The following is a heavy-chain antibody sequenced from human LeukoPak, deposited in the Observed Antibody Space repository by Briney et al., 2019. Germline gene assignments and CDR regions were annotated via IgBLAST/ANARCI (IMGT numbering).Heavy chain of an antibody. CDR1: GGSISSYY. D-gene: IGHD2-15*01. CDR2: SYYSGST. J-gene: IGHJ3*02. CDR3: ALVVAATLRVNDAFDI. V-gene: IGHV4-59*01. Sequence: PSETLSLTCTVSGGSISSYYWIWIRQPPGKGLEWIGYSYYSGSTNYNPSLKSRVTISVDTSKNQCALKLSSVTAADTAVYYCALVVAATLRVNDAFDIWGQGTMVTVSS.